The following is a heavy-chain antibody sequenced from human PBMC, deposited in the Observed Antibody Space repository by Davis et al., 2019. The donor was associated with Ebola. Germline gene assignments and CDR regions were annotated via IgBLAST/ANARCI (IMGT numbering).Heavy chain of an antibody. V-gene: IGHV3-73*01. J-gene: IGHJ4*02. Sequence: GGSLRLSCAASGFTFSGSAMHWVRQASGKGLERVGRIRSKANSYATAYAASVKGRFTISRDDSKNTAYLQMNSLKTEDTAVYYCTRRDGGDQVWGQGTLVTVSS. D-gene: IGHD2-21*02. CDR3: TRRDGGDQV. CDR1: GFTFSGSA. CDR2: IRSKANSYAT.